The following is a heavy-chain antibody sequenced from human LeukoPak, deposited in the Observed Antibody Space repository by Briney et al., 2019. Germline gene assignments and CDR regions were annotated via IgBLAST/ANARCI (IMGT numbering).Heavy chain of an antibody. Sequence: PGGSLRLSCAASGFTFSSYEMNWVRQAPGKGLEWVSYISSSGSTIYYADSVKGRFTISRDNAKNTLYLQMNSLRAEDTAVYYCARDPESVITMIVVGGYFDYWGQGTLVTVSS. CDR2: ISSSGSTI. CDR1: GFTFSSYE. CDR3: ARDPESVITMIVVGGYFDY. J-gene: IGHJ4*02. D-gene: IGHD3-22*01. V-gene: IGHV3-48*03.